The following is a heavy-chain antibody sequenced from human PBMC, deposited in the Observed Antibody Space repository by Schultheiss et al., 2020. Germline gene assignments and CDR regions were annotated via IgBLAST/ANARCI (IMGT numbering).Heavy chain of an antibody. Sequence: GESLKISCAASGFTFSSYGMHWVRQAPGKGLEWVSAISGSGGSTYYADSVKGRFTISRDNSKNTLYLQMNSLRAEDTAVYYCAKEMGLLWFGELSGDYWGQGTLVTVSS. CDR2: ISGSGGST. D-gene: IGHD3-10*01. CDR3: AKEMGLLWFGELSGDY. V-gene: IGHV3-23*01. J-gene: IGHJ4*02. CDR1: GFTFSSYG.